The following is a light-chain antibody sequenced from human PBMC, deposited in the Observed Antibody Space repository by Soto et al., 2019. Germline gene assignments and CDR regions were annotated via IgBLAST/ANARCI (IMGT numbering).Light chain of an antibody. CDR3: QQGYTTRWT. CDR1: QNIPSY. CDR2: ATS. J-gene: IGKJ1*01. Sequence: DIQMTQSPTSLSASVGDRVTITCRASQNIPSYLNWYQQIPGKAPNLLIYATSILQTGVPSRFSGSGTGTDFTLTINGLQPEDFATYYCQQGYTTRWTFGQGTKVEIK. V-gene: IGKV1-39*01.